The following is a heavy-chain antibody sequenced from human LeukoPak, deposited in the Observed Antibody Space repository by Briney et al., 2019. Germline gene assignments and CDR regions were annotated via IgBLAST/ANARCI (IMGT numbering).Heavy chain of an antibody. CDR1: GYTFTSYG. CDR3: ARDVPRVPKGPQKHYYDYVWGSYRQGGFDC. V-gene: IGHV1-18*01. D-gene: IGHD3-16*02. Sequence: ASVKVSCKASGYTFTSYGISWVRQAPGQGLEWMGWISAYNGNTNYAQKLQGRVTMTTDTSTSTAYMELRSLRSDDTAVYYCARDVPRVPKGPQKHYYDYVWGSYRQGGFDCWGQGTLVTVSS. CDR2: ISAYNGNT. J-gene: IGHJ4*02.